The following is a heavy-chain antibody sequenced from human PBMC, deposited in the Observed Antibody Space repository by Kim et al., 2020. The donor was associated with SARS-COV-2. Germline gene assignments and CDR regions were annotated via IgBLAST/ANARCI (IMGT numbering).Heavy chain of an antibody. Sequence: SVKVSCKASGGTFSSYAISWVRQAPGQGLEWMGGIIPIFGTANYAQKFQGRVTITADESTSTAYMELSSLRSEDTAVYYCARFSVDSSGPTINPHFDYWGQGTLVTVSS. CDR2: IIPIFGTA. J-gene: IGHJ4*02. CDR1: GGTFSSYA. CDR3: ARFSVDSSGPTINPHFDY. V-gene: IGHV1-69*13. D-gene: IGHD3-22*01.